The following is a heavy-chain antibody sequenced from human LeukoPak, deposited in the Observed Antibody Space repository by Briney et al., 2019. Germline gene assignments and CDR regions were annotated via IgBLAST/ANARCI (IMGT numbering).Heavy chain of an antibody. CDR2: ISRSGDTI. D-gene: IGHD5-18*01. J-gene: IGHJ4*02. V-gene: IGHV3-48*02. CDR3: ATYSYVLRSFDY. Sequence: GGSLRLSCAASGFTFSSYSMIWVRQAPGKGLEWVSHISRSGDTIYYADSVKGRFTISRDNAKNSLYLQMNSLRDEDTAVYYRATYSYVLRSFDYWGQGTLVTVSS. CDR1: GFTFSSYS.